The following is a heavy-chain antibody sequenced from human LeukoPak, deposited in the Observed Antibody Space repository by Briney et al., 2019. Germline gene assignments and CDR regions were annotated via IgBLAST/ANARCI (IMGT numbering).Heavy chain of an antibody. Sequence: SETLSLTCTVSGGSISSYYWSWIRQPPRKGLEWIGYIYYSGSTKYNPSLKSRVTISVDTSKNQFSLKLTSVTAADTAVYYCARLGIGVVPSAMLGDYYFDYWGQGTLVIVSS. CDR2: IYYSGST. CDR3: ARLGIGVVPSAMLGDYYFDY. J-gene: IGHJ4*02. D-gene: IGHD2-2*01. V-gene: IGHV4-59*08. CDR1: GGSISSYY.